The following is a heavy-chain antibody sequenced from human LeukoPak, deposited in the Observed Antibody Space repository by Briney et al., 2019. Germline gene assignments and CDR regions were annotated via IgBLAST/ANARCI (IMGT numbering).Heavy chain of an antibody. J-gene: IGHJ4*02. V-gene: IGHV3-9*01. CDR2: ISWNSGYT. CDR3: ARDKSLGGYSYGSYDY. CDR1: DDSISDYY. D-gene: IGHD5-18*01. Sequence: LSLTCTVSDDSISDYYRGWIRQPPGKGLEWVSGISWNSGYTGYVDSVKGRFTISRDNAKNYLYLQMNSLRAEDTALYYCARDKSLGGYSYGSYDYWGQGILVTVSS.